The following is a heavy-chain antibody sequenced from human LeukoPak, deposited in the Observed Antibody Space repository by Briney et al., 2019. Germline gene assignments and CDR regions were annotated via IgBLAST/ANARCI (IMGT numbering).Heavy chain of an antibody. Sequence: QPGGSLRLFCGASGFTFSGYEMNWVRQAPRKGLEWISYISTSAINIYYADSVKGRFTITRDNAKKSLYLQMDSLRVEDTAVYYCAREKFDFWSGWDVWGQGTTVTVSS. CDR3: AREKFDFWSGWDV. V-gene: IGHV3-48*03. J-gene: IGHJ6*02. D-gene: IGHD3-3*01. CDR1: GFTFSGYE. CDR2: ISTSAINI.